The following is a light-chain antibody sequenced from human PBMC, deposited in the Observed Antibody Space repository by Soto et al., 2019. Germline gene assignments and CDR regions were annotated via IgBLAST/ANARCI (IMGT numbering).Light chain of an antibody. J-gene: IGLJ1*01. CDR2: EAN. CDR1: SSDVGGYNY. V-gene: IGLV2-8*01. CDR3: STYASSSNV. Sequence: QSVLTQPPSAFGSPGQAVAISCTGTSSDVGGYNYVSWDQQHLGKAPKPKIHEANKRPSGDPDRISGARSGTTPPLTAFRLQAEDEADYYCSTYASSSNVFGTGTKVTV.